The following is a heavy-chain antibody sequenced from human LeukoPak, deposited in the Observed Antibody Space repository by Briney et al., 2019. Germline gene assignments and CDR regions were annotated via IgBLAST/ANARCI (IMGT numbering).Heavy chain of an antibody. J-gene: IGHJ3*02. Sequence: GGSLRLSCAASGFTFSSYWMSWVRQAPGKGLEWVANIKQDGSEKYYVDSVKGRFTISRDNAKNSLYLQMNSLRAEDTAVYYCARGSCGGGSCYEVAFDIWGQGTMVTVSS. CDR3: ARGSCGGGSCYEVAFDI. D-gene: IGHD2-15*01. CDR2: IKQDGSEK. CDR1: GFTFSSYW. V-gene: IGHV3-7*01.